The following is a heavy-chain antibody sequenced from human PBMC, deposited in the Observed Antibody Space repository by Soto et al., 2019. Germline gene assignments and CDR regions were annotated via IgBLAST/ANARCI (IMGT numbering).Heavy chain of an antibody. V-gene: IGHV1-18*01. CDR3: AASPGPSGWFDF. CDR2: IRLHNGET. J-gene: IGHJ4*02. Sequence: QVQLVQSGAEVKNPGASVRVSCTASRYTFPNYGLTWVRQAPGQGPEWLGWIRLHNGETHYAPNFRGRVTMTTDTSPSTAYMEFRGLRSDDTAMYYCAASPGPSGWFDFWGQGNPVTVSS. CDR1: RYTFPNYG. D-gene: IGHD6-19*01.